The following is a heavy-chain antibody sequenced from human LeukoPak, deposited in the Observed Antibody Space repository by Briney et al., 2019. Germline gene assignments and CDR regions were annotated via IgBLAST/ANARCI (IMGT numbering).Heavy chain of an antibody. V-gene: IGHV4-39*07. Sequence: SETLSLTCTVSGGSISSSSYYWGWIRQPPGKGLEWIGSIYYSGSTNYNPSLKSRVTISVDTSKNQFSLKLSSVTAADTAVYYCATETLEWLSYYYMDVWGKGTTVTVSS. CDR1: GGSISSSSYY. D-gene: IGHD3-3*01. CDR3: ATETLEWLSYYYMDV. CDR2: IYYSGST. J-gene: IGHJ6*03.